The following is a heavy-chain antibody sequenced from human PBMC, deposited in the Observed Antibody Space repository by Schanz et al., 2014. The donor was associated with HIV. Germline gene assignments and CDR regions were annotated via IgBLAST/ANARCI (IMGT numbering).Heavy chain of an antibody. CDR1: GFTLSSYS. J-gene: IGHJ4*02. D-gene: IGHD4-17*01. Sequence: EVQLVESGGGLVKPGGSLRLSCAASGFTLSSYSMNWVRQAPGKGLEWVSAISGGGAGTYYADSVKGRLTISRDNSKNTLYLQMNNLRAEDTAVYGCARQGLRFSFWLDYWGQGTPVTVS. CDR2: ISGGGAGT. V-gene: IGHV3-23*04. CDR3: ARQGLRFSFWLDY.